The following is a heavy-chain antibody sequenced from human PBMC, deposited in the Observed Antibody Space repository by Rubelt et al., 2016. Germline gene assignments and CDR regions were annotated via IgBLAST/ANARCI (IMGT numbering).Heavy chain of an antibody. Sequence: QVQLQQWGAGLLKPSETLSLTCAVYGGSFNNYYWFWIRQPPGKGLEWIGEVNHNGNTNYNPSLKSRLTISLDTSKSQFSLKLSSVTDADTAVYYCAKELCSGGNCYLGYWGQGTRVTVSS. CDR3: AKELCSGGNCYLGY. J-gene: IGHJ4*02. CDR2: VNHNGNT. CDR1: GGSFNNYY. V-gene: IGHV4-34*01. D-gene: IGHD2-15*01.